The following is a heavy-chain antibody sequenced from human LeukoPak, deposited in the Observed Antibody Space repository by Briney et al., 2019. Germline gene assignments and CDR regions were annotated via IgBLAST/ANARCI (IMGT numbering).Heavy chain of an antibody. CDR2: FDPEDGET. D-gene: IGHD1-26*01. Sequence: GASVKVSCKVSGYTLTELSMHWVRQAPGKGLEWVGGFDPEDGETIYAQKFQGRVTMTEDTSTDTAYMELSSLRSEDTAVYYCATADGSGSYWEIDYWGQGTLVTVSS. CDR3: ATADGSGSYWEIDY. J-gene: IGHJ4*02. CDR1: GYTLTELS. V-gene: IGHV1-24*01.